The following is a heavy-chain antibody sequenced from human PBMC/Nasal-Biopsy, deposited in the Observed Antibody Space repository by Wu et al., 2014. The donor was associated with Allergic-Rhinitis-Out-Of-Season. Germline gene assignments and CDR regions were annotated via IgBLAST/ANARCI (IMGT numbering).Heavy chain of an antibody. CDR3: AKETTPLVWFGESEYYYYGMDV. Sequence: LRLSCAASGFTLNNYWMHWVRQAPGKGLVWVSRVGTDGNRKAYADSVKGRFTLSRDDTKNTLYLQMNSLRAEDTAVYYCAKETTPLVWFGESEYYYYGMDVWGQGPRSPSP. V-gene: IGHV3-74*01. D-gene: IGHD3-10*01. CDR1: GFTLNNYW. CDR2: VGTDGNRK. J-gene: IGHJ6*02.